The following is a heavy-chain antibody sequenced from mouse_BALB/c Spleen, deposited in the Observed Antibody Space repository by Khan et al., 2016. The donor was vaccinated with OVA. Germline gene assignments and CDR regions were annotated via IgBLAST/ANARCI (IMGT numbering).Heavy chain of an antibody. D-gene: IGHD2-10*01. CDR2: INTYTGEP. V-gene: IGHV9-3-1*01. CDR3: ARPPYFSYAWDN. J-gene: IGHJ4*01. Sequence: QIQLVQSGPELKKPGETVKISCKASGHTFTNFGMNWVKQAPGKGLKWMGWINTYTGEPTYADDFNGRFAFSLEASASTAYLQINNLTNEDTATYFCARPPYFSYAWDNWGQGTSVTVSS. CDR1: GHTFTNFG.